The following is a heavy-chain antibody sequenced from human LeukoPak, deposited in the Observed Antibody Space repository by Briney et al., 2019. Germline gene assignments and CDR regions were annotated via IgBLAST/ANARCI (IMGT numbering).Heavy chain of an antibody. Sequence: ASVKVSCKVSGYTLTELSMHWVRQAPGKGLEWMGGFDPEDGETIYAQKFQGRVTMTEDTSTDTAYMELSSLRSEGTAVYYCATRGSSRAYYYYGMDVWGQGNPAHRLL. CDR2: FDPEDGET. J-gene: IGHJ6*02. V-gene: IGHV1-24*01. CDR3: ATRGSSRAYYYYGMDV. CDR1: GYTLTELS. D-gene: IGHD6-13*01.